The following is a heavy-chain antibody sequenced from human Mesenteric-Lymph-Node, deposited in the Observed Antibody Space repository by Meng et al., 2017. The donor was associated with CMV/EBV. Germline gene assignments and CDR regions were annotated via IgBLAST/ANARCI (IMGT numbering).Heavy chain of an antibody. CDR3: AKDPRGPYSYGYLMY. D-gene: IGHD5-18*01. V-gene: IGHV3-48*01. J-gene: IGHJ4*02. CDR1: GFTFRTTS. CDR2: ISSSGSTI. Sequence: GGSLRLSCAASGFTFRTTSMNWLRQAPGKGLEWVSYISSSGSTIYADSVRGRFTVSRDNSKNTLYMQMNSLTAEDTAVYYCAKDPRGPYSYGYLMYWGQGTLVTVSS.